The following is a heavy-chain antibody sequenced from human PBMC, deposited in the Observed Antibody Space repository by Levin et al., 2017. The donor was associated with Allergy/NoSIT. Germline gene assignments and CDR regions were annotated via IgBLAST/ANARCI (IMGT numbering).Heavy chain of an antibody. D-gene: IGHD4-17*01. J-gene: IGHJ4*02. CDR1: GFTFRSSG. V-gene: IGHV3-33*01. Sequence: LSLTCAASGFTFRSSGMHWVRQAPGKGLEWVAVIWYDGSNKYYADSVKGRFTISRDNSKNTLYLQMNSLRAEDTAVYYCARDANDYGDYVGDYWGQGTLVTVSS. CDR3: ARDANDYGDYVGDY. CDR2: IWYDGSNK.